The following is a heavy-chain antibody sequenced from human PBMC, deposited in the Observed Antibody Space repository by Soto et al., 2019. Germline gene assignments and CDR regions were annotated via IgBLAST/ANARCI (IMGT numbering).Heavy chain of an antibody. CDR1: GYTFTKYG. J-gene: IGHJ4*02. Sequence: QVQLVQSGAEVKKPGASVKVSCKASGYTFTKYGITWVRQAPGQGLEWMGWISAYNGDTNYAQKLQGRVTMTTDTSTTTAYMELRGLTSDDTAVYYCARGYCSGGICYPNDFWGQGTLVTGSS. CDR2: ISAYNGDT. CDR3: ARGYCSGGICYPNDF. D-gene: IGHD2-15*01. V-gene: IGHV1-18*01.